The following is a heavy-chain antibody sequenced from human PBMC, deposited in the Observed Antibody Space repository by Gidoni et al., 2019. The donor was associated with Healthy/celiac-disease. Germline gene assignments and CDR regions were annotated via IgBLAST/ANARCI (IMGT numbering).Heavy chain of an antibody. CDR3: TPPVGATQP. V-gene: IGHV3-73*02. J-gene: IGHJ4*02. Sequence: EVQLVESGGGLVQPGGSLKLSCAASGFTFSGSALHWVRQASGKGLEWVGRIRSKANSYATAYAASVKGRFTISRDDSKNTAYLQMNSLKTEDTAVYYCTPPVGATQPWGQGTLVTVSS. D-gene: IGHD1-26*01. CDR2: IRSKANSYAT. CDR1: GFTFSGSA.